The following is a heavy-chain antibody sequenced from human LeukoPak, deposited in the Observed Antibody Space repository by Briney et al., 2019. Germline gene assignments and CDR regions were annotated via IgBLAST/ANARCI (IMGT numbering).Heavy chain of an antibody. CDR3: ARDSGAIVVVPAAIGWFDP. D-gene: IGHD2-2*01. Sequence: GGSLRPSCAASGFTFSSYSMNWVRQAPGKGLEWVSSMSNSSSYIYYADSVKGRFTISRDNAKNSLYLQMNSLRAEDTAVYYCARDSGAIVVVPAAIGWFDPWGQGTLVTVFS. CDR1: GFTFSSYS. V-gene: IGHV3-21*01. CDR2: MSNSSSYI. J-gene: IGHJ5*02.